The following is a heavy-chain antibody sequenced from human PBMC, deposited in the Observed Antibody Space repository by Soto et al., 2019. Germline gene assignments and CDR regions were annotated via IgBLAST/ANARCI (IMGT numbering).Heavy chain of an antibody. Sequence: XWMGWMNPNTGNTGYEQKFQGRVTMTRNTSIGTAYMELSSLTSEDTAVYYCARRKERSGPYYLDSWGQGTLVTVSS. CDR2: MNPNTGNT. CDR3: ARRKERSGPYYLDS. D-gene: IGHD6-25*01. V-gene: IGHV1-8*01. J-gene: IGHJ4*02.